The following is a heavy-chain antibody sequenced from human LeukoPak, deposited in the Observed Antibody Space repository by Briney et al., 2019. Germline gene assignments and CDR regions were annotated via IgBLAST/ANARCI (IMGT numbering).Heavy chain of an antibody. J-gene: IGHJ3*02. CDR3: ARHLMPPTVTTWGAFDI. CDR2: IYYSGST. CDR1: GGSISSYY. Sequence: PSETLSLTCTVSGGSISSYYWSWIRQPPGKGLEWIGYIYYSGSTNYNPSLKSRVTISIDTSKNQFSLKLSSVTAADTAVYYCARHLMPPTVTTWGAFDIWGQGTMVSVSS. D-gene: IGHD4-17*01. V-gene: IGHV4-59*01.